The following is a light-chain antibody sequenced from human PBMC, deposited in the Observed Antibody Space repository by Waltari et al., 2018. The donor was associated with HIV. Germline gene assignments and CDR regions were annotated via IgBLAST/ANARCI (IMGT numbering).Light chain of an antibody. CDR2: KDT. CDR1: ALAKTP. CDR3: QSADSSGTHVV. V-gene: IGLV3-25*03. J-gene: IGLJ2*01. Sequence: SYDLPQPPSLSVPPAQTARITCSGAALAKTPANWYQQKSGQAPRLIIFKDTERPAGIPERFSGSTSGTTVSLTIRGVQAEAEAAYHCQSADSSGTHVVFGGGTKLTV.